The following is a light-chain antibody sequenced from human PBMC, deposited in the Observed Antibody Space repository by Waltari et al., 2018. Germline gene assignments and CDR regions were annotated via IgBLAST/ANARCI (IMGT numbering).Light chain of an antibody. CDR1: QGISRY. J-gene: IGKJ2*01. CDR3: HQRSTWPPVYT. Sequence: EIVLTQSPATLSLSPGESVTLSCRASQGISRYLAWYQQKPGQAPRPLMYDASNRATGIPARFSGTGSGTDFTLIISSLEPEDFAIYYCHQRSTWPPVYTFGQGTKLEI. CDR2: DAS. V-gene: IGKV3-11*01.